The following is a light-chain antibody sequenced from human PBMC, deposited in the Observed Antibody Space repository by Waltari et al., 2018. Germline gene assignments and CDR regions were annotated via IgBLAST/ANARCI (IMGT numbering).Light chain of an antibody. CDR2: DVS. Sequence: QSALTQPRSVSGSPGQSVTIPCAGTGIDVGDFNSVSWYQQHPGKAPKLVIFDVSKRPSGVPDRFSGSKSGTSASLTVSGLQAEDEADYYCCSYAGIWVFGGGTKLTVL. CDR1: GIDVGDFNS. CDR3: CSYAGIWV. V-gene: IGLV2-11*01. J-gene: IGLJ3*02.